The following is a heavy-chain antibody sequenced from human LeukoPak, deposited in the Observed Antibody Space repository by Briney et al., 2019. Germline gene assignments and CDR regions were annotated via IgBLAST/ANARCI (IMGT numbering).Heavy chain of an antibody. J-gene: IGHJ6*03. CDR1: GFTFSNAW. Sequence: GGSLRLSCAASGFTFSNAWMSWVRQAPGKGLEWVGRIKSKTDGGTTDYAAPVKGRFTISRDDSKNTLYLQMNSLKTEDTAVYYCTTGSYCSSTSCYYTLYYYYYYMDVWGKGTTVAVSS. V-gene: IGHV3-15*01. CDR2: IKSKTDGGTT. CDR3: TTGSYCSSTSCYYTLYYYYYYMDV. D-gene: IGHD2-2*01.